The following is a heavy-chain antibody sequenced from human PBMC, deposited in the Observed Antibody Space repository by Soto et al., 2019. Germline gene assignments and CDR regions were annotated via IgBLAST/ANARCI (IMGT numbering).Heavy chain of an antibody. V-gene: IGHV4-34*01. CDR2: INHSGST. CDR1: GGSFSGYY. J-gene: IGHJ4*02. Sequence: SETLSLTCAVYGGSFSGYYWSWIRQPPGKGLEWIGEINHSGSTNYNPSLKSRVTISVDTSKNQFSLKPSSVTAADTAVYYCARGDEYFDYWGQGTLVTVSS. CDR3: ARGDEYFDY.